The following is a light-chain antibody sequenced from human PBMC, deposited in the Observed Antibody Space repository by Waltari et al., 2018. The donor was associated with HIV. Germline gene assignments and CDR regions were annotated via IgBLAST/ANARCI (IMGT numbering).Light chain of an antibody. J-gene: IGLJ2*01. CDR1: SSDGGAYNY. CDR3: SSFTTSNSLL. Sequence: QSALTQPASVCGSPGQPITVSCTGPSSDGGAYNYVSGYQQTPGTAPNLVMYQVSNRPSGMYYRFSGSKSGNTASLTISGLQTEDEGDYYCSSFTTSNSLLFGGGTKVTVL. CDR2: QVS. V-gene: IGLV2-14*01.